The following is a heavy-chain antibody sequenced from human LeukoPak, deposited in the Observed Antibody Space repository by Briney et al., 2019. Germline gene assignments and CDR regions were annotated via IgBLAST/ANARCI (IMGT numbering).Heavy chain of an antibody. CDR3: ATYRQVLLPFES. V-gene: IGHV3-23*01. CDR2: IFPSGGEI. J-gene: IGHJ4*02. CDR1: GFTFSTFA. Sequence: GGSLRLSCEASGFTFSTFAMIWVRQPPGKGLEWVSSIFPSGGEIHYADSVRGRFTISRDNSKTTLSLQMNSLRAEDTAIYYCATYRQVLLPFESWGQGTLVTVSS. D-gene: IGHD2-8*02.